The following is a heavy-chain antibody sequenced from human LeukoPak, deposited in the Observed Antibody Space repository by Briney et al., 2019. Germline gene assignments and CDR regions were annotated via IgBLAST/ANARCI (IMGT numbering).Heavy chain of an antibody. Sequence: GASVKVSCKASGCTFTSYGISWVRQAPGQGLEWMGWISAYNGNTNYAQKLQGRVTMTTDTSTSTAYMELRSLRSDDTAVYYCAKDIVVVPAAMGGYYYGMDVWGQGTTVTVSS. V-gene: IGHV1-18*01. CDR2: ISAYNGNT. CDR3: AKDIVVVPAAMGGYYYGMDV. CDR1: GCTFTSYG. J-gene: IGHJ6*02. D-gene: IGHD2-2*01.